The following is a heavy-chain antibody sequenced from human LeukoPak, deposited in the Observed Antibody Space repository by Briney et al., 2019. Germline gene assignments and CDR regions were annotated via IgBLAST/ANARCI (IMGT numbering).Heavy chain of an antibody. CDR2: MNPNSGNT. D-gene: IGHD5-12*01. CDR3: AKNPYEYYFDY. V-gene: IGHV1-8*01. Sequence: GASVKVSCKASGYTFTSYDINWVRQATGQGLEWMGWMNPNSGNTGYAQKFQGRVTMTRDTSIRTAYLELSGLRSDDTAVYYCAKNPYEYYFDYWGQGTLVTVSS. CDR1: GYTFTSYD. J-gene: IGHJ4*02.